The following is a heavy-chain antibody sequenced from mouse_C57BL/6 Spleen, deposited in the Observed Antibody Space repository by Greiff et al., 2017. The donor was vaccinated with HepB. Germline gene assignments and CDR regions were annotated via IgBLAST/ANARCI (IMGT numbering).Heavy chain of an antibody. Sequence: VQLKESGAELVRPGASVKLSCTASGFNIKDDYMHWVKQRPEQGLEWIGWIDPENGDTEYASKFQGKATITADKSSNTAYLQLSSLTSEDTAVYYCTTFGYYPYWGQGTTLTVSS. D-gene: IGHD2-3*01. CDR1: GFNIKDDY. J-gene: IGHJ2*01. CDR2: IDPENGDT. CDR3: TTFGYYPY. V-gene: IGHV14-4*01.